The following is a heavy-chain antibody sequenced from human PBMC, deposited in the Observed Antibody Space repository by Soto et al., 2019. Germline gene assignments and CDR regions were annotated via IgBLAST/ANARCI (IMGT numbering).Heavy chain of an antibody. Sequence: SETLSLTCAVYGGSFSGYYWSWIRQPPGKGLEWIGEINHSGSTNYNPSLKSRVTISVDTSKNQFSLKLSSVTSSDTAVYYCARSRRGSSHPFQHWGQGTLVTVSS. CDR2: INHSGST. J-gene: IGHJ1*01. CDR1: GGSFSGYY. D-gene: IGHD1-26*01. V-gene: IGHV4-34*01. CDR3: ARSRRGSSHPFQH.